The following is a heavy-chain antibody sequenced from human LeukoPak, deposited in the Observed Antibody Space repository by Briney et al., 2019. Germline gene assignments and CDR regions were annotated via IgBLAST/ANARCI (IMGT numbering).Heavy chain of an antibody. Sequence: GGSLRLSCAASGFTFSSYAMHWVRQAPGKGLEWVAVISYDGSNKYYADSVKGRFTSSRDNSKNTLYLQMNSLRAEDTAVYYCAREWRGYYDSSGYLDYWGQGTLVTVSS. V-gene: IGHV3-30*04. CDR3: AREWRGYYDSSGYLDY. J-gene: IGHJ4*02. CDR1: GFTFSSYA. CDR2: ISYDGSNK. D-gene: IGHD3-22*01.